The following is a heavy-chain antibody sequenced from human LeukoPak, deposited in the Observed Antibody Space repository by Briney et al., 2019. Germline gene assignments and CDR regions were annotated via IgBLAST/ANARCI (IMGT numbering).Heavy chain of an antibody. Sequence: PSETLSLTCTVSGGSISTYYWSWIRQPPGKGLEGIGNIYYSGSTSYNPSLKSRVTISVDTSKNQFSLKLSSVTAADTAAYYCARPTRTYAANDALDIWGQGTMVTVSS. D-gene: IGHD1-1*01. CDR1: GGSISTYY. CDR2: IYYSGST. CDR3: ARPTRTYAANDALDI. V-gene: IGHV4-59*01. J-gene: IGHJ3*02.